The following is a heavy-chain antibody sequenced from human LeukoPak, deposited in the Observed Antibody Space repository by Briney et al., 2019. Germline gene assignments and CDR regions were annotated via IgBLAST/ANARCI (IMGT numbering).Heavy chain of an antibody. Sequence: GASVKVSCKASGYTFTGYYMHWVRQAPGQGLEWMGWINPNSGGTNYAQKFQGWVTMTRDTSISTAYMELSRLRSDDTAVYYCARTIGYEYLDAFDIWGQGTMVTVSS. CDR3: ARTIGYEYLDAFDI. CDR2: INPNSGGT. D-gene: IGHD2/OR15-2a*01. V-gene: IGHV1-2*04. CDR1: GYTFTGYY. J-gene: IGHJ3*02.